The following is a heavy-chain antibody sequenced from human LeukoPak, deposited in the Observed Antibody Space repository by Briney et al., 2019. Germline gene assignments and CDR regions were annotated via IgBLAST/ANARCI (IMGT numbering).Heavy chain of an antibody. CDR2: TYYRSRWYN. CDR1: GDSVSSNSAV. Sequence: SQTLSLTCAISGDSVSSNSAVWNWIRLSPSRGLEWLRRTYYRSRWYNDYAVSVKSRITISPDTSKNQFSLQLNSVTPEDTAVYYCARGQGKNWFDPWGQGTLVTVSS. J-gene: IGHJ5*02. V-gene: IGHV6-1*01. CDR3: ARGQGKNWFDP. D-gene: IGHD3-10*01.